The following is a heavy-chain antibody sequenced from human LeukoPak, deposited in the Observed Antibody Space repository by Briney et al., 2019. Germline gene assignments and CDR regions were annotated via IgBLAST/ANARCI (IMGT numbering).Heavy chain of an antibody. CDR2: ISAYNGNT. D-gene: IGHD4-11*01. CDR3: ARDVGTVTTADGFDY. V-gene: IGHV1-18*01. J-gene: IGHJ4*02. Sequence: ASVKVSCKASGYTFTSYGISWVRQAPGQGLEWMGWISAYNGNTNYAQKLQGRVTMTTDTSTSTAYMELRSLRSDDTAVYYCARDVGTVTTADGFDYWGQGTLVTVSS. CDR1: GYTFTSYG.